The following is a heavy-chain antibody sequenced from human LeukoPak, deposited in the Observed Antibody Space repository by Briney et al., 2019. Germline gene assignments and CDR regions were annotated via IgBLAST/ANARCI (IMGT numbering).Heavy chain of an antibody. Sequence: GASVKVSCKVSGYTLTELSMHWVRQAPGQGLEWMGRINPNSGGTNYAQKFQGRVTMTRDTSISTAYMELSRLRSDDTAVYYCARRGIGSSGYYSDYWGQGTLVTVSS. V-gene: IGHV1-2*06. CDR1: GYTLTELS. J-gene: IGHJ4*02. CDR3: ARRGIGSSGYYSDY. CDR2: INPNSGGT. D-gene: IGHD3-22*01.